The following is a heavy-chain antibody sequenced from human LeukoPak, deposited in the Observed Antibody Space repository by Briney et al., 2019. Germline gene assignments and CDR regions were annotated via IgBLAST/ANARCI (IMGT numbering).Heavy chain of an antibody. CDR3: AKGPRRYCSGGSCYFDY. V-gene: IGHV3-9*01. CDR2: ISWNSGSI. J-gene: IGHJ4*02. Sequence: GRSLRLSCEASGFTFDDYAMHWVRQAPGKGLEWVSGISWNSGSIGYADSVKGRFTISRDNAKNSLYLQMNSLRAEDTALYYCAKGPRRYCSGGSCYFDYWGQGTLVTVSS. D-gene: IGHD2-15*01. CDR1: GFTFDDYA.